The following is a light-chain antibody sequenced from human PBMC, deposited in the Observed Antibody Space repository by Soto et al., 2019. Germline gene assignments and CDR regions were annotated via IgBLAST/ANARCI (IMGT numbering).Light chain of an antibody. CDR1: QSLLHSNGYNY. J-gene: IGKJ4*01. CDR3: QQYYSTPLT. CDR2: WAS. Sequence: IVMTQSQLSLPVTNGEPASISCRSSQSLLHSNGYNYLDWYLQKPGQPPKLLIYWASTRESGVPDRFSGSGSGTDFTLTISSLQAEDVAVYYCQQYYSTPLTFGGGTNVDIK. V-gene: IGKV4-1*01.